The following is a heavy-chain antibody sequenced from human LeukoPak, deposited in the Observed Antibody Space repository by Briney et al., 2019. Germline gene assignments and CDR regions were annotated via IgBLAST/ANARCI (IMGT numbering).Heavy chain of an antibody. CDR2: INPSGGST. D-gene: IGHD6-19*01. J-gene: IGHJ4*02. CDR3: ARGRLAVAGNAAILGY. V-gene: IGHV1-46*01. CDR1: GYTFTSYY. Sequence: GASVKVSCKASGYTFTSYYMHWVRQVPGQGLEWMGIINPSGGSTTYAQKFQGRVTMTRDTSTSTVYMDLSSLRSEDTAVYYCARGRLAVAGNAAILGYWGQGTLDTVSS.